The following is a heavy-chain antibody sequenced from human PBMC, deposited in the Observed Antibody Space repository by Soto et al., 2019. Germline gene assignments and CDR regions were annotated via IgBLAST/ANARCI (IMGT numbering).Heavy chain of an antibody. CDR1: GYTFTNSG. V-gene: IGHV1-18*01. J-gene: IGHJ4*02. CDR2: ISPNNGNT. Sequence: ASVKVSCKASGYTFTNSGISWVRQAPGQGLEWMGWISPNNGNTNYAQKFQGRVSMTTNTSTSTAYMELSSLRSEDTAVYYCARGRSDYLDYWGQGTRVTVSS. D-gene: IGHD2-15*01. CDR3: ARGRSDYLDY.